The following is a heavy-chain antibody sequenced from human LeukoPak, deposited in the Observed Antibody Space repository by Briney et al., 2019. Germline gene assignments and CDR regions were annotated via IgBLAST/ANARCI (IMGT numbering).Heavy chain of an antibody. CDR1: EFTFSSYA. Sequence: GGSLRLSCAASEFTFSSYAMHWVRQAPGKGLEWVALISYDGSNKYYADSVKGRFTISRDNSKNTLYLQMNSLRAEDTAVYYCARGANYYGSGTYYNEGYFDYWGQGTLVTVSS. V-gene: IGHV3-30-3*01. J-gene: IGHJ4*02. D-gene: IGHD3-10*01. CDR2: ISYDGSNK. CDR3: ARGANYYGSGTYYNEGYFDY.